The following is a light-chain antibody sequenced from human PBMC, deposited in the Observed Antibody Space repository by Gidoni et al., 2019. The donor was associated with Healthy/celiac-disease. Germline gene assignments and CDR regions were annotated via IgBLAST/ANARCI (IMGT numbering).Light chain of an antibody. CDR1: QGISSW. CDR2: KAS. CDR3: QQYNSYPWT. Sequence: DIQITQSPSTLSASVGDRVNITCRASQGISSWLAWYQQKPGKAPKLLIYKASSLESGVPSRFSGSGSGTEFTLTISSLQPGDVATYYCQQYNSYPWTFGQGTKVEIK. J-gene: IGKJ1*01. V-gene: IGKV1-5*03.